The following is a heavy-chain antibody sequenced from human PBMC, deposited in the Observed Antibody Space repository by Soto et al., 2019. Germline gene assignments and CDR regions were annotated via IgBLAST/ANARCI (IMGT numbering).Heavy chain of an antibody. CDR2: MYNSERT. V-gene: IGHV4-4*07. CDR1: GGSISGYY. CDR3: AREPLAHSYFDL. J-gene: IGHJ4*02. Sequence: SETLSLTCTVSGGSISGYYWSWIRQPAGKGLEWIGRMYNSERTDYNPSLKSRVTMSMDTSKNQFSLKLTSVTAADTAVYFCAREPLAHSYFDLWGQGTLVTVSS.